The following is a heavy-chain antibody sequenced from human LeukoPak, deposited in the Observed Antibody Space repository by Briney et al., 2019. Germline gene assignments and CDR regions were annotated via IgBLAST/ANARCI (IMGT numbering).Heavy chain of an antibody. V-gene: IGHV3-20*04. CDR1: GFTFEDYG. CDR3: ARRYSSRWSLYYLDY. CDR2: HNWNGGST. J-gene: IGHJ4*02. D-gene: IGHD6-13*01. Sequence: GGTVALSCAASGFTFEDYGMRWVPQAPGKGREGGSDHNWNGGSTGHADHVKGRFTISRDNAKNSLYLQMNSLRAKDMALYYCARRYSSRWSLYYLDYWGQGTLVTVSS.